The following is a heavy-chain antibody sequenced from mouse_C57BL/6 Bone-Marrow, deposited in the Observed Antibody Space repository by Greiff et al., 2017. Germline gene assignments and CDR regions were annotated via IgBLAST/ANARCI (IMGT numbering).Heavy chain of an antibody. CDR1: GFTFSSYG. Sequence: EVQRVESGGDLVKPGGSLKLSCAASGFTFSSYGMSWVRQTPDTRLEWVATISSGGSYTYYPDSVKGRFTISRDNAKNTLYLQMSSLKSEDTAMYYCARHCYYDYDGYAMDYWGQGTSVTVSS. J-gene: IGHJ4*01. V-gene: IGHV5-6*01. CDR3: ARHCYYDYDGYAMDY. D-gene: IGHD2-4*01. CDR2: ISSGGSYT.